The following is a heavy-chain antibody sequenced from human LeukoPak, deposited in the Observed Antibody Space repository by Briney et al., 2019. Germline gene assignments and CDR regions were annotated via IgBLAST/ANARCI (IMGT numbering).Heavy chain of an antibody. Sequence: SETLSLTCTVSGGSISSSSYYWGWIRQPPGKGLEWIGSIYYSGSTYYNPSLKSRVTISVDTSKNQSSLKLSSVTAADTAVYYCATSDFWSGYPRFDYWGQGTLVTVSS. D-gene: IGHD3-3*01. CDR1: GGSISSSSYY. CDR2: IYYSGST. CDR3: ATSDFWSGYPRFDY. V-gene: IGHV4-39*01. J-gene: IGHJ4*02.